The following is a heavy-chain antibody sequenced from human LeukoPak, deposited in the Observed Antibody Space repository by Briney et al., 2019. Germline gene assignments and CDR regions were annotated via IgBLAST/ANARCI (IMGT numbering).Heavy chain of an antibody. D-gene: IGHD6-19*01. V-gene: IGHV1-8*01. CDR1: GYTFTSYD. Sequence: GASVTVSCKASGYTFTSYDINWVRQATGQGLEWMGWMNPNSGNTGYAQKFQGRVTMTRNTSISTAYMELSSLRSEDTAVYYCARPAVAGTGDNWFDPWGQGTLVTVSS. CDR2: MNPNSGNT. CDR3: ARPAVAGTGDNWFDP. J-gene: IGHJ5*02.